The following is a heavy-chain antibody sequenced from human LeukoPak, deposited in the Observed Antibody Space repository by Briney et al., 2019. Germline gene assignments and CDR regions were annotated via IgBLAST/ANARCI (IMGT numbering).Heavy chain of an antibody. D-gene: IGHD3-3*01. CDR1: GGSISSSSYS. Sequence: PSETLSLTCTVSGGSISSSSYSWGWIRQPPGKGLEWIGSIYYSGSTYYNPSLKSRVTISVDTSKNQFSLKLSSVTAADTAVYYCARFTETITIFGVVIETGVFDIWGQGTMVTVSS. J-gene: IGHJ3*02. CDR3: ARFTETITIFGVVIETGVFDI. V-gene: IGHV4-39*01. CDR2: IYYSGST.